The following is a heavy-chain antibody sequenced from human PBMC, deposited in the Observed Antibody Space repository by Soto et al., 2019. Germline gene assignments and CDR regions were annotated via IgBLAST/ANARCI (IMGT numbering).Heavy chain of an antibody. V-gene: IGHV3-33*01. CDR2: IWYDGSNK. J-gene: IGHJ6*02. CDR3: ARDSSSPSHGMDV. Sequence: GGSLRLSCAASGCTFSSYGMHWVRQAPGKGLEWVAVIWYDGSNKYYADSVKGRFTISRDNSKNTLYLQMNSLRAEDTAVYYCARDSSSPSHGMDVWGQGTTVTVSS. CDR1: GCTFSSYG. D-gene: IGHD6-6*01.